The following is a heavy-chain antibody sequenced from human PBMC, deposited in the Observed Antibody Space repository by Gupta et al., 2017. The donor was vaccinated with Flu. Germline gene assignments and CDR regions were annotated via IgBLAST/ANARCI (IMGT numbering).Heavy chain of an antibody. Sequence: EVQLLESGGGLVQPGGSLRPSCAASGFTFSSYVMSWVRQAPGKGLEWVASIRIIGGSAYYADSVKGRFTISRDNSKNTLYLEMDSLRAEDTAIYYCARGGDFWSGYWYFDLWGRGTLVTVSS. D-gene: IGHD3-3*01. CDR1: GFTFSSYV. J-gene: IGHJ2*01. V-gene: IGHV3-23*01. CDR3: ARGGDFWSGYWYFDL. CDR2: IRIIGGSA.